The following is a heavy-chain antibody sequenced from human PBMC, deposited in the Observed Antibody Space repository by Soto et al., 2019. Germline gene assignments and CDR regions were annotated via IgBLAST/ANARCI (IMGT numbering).Heavy chain of an antibody. CDR1: GYTFTSYG. D-gene: IGHD6-19*01. Sequence: GASVKVSCKASGYTFTSYGISWVRQAPGQGLEWMGWISAYNGNTNYAQKLQGRVTMTTDTSTSTAYMELRSLRSDDTAVYYCARDSGYSSGWYSDAFDIWGQGTMVTVSS. V-gene: IGHV1-18*01. CDR2: ISAYNGNT. J-gene: IGHJ3*02. CDR3: ARDSGYSSGWYSDAFDI.